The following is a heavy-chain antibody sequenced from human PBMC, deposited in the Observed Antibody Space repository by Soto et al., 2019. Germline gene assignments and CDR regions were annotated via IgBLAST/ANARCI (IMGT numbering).Heavy chain of an antibody. V-gene: IGHV1-18*01. CDR2: ISAYNGNT. Sequence: ASVKVSCKASGYTFTSYGISWVRQAPGQGLEWMGWISAYNGNTNYAQKLQGRVTMTTDTSTSTAYMELRSLRSDDTAVYYCARVRGGYCTNGVCYRNGMDVWGQGTTVTVSS. CDR3: ARVRGGYCTNGVCYRNGMDV. J-gene: IGHJ6*02. CDR1: GYTFTSYG. D-gene: IGHD2-8*01.